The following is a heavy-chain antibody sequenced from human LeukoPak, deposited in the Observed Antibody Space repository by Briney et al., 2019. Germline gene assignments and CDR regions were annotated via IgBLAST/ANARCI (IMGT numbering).Heavy chain of an antibody. V-gene: IGHV3-66*01. CDR1: GFIVSTNY. CDR2: IYSGGST. CDR3: ARMNWHSSGWYGFDP. D-gene: IGHD6-19*01. Sequence: GGSLRLSCAASGFIVSTNYMSWVRQAPGKGLEWVSLIYSGGSTYYADSVRGRFTISRDNSKNTVYLQMNSLRAEDTAVYYCARMNWHSSGWYGFDPWGQGTLVTVSS. J-gene: IGHJ5*02.